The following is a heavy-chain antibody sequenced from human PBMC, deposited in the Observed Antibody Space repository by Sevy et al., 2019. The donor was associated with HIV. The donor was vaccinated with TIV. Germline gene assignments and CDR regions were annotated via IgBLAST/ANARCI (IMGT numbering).Heavy chain of an antibody. CDR2: IFYSGTT. J-gene: IGHJ4*02. Sequence: TPSLTCTVSGGSIRSDIYYWSWIRQPPGMGLEWIGYIFYSGTTYYNPSLKSRVTMSVDTSKSQFSLKLSSVTAADTAVYYCVRYYDSSSYFDSWGQGTLVTVSS. D-gene: IGHD3-22*01. CDR1: GGSIRSDIYY. CDR3: VRYYDSSSYFDS. V-gene: IGHV4-30-4*01.